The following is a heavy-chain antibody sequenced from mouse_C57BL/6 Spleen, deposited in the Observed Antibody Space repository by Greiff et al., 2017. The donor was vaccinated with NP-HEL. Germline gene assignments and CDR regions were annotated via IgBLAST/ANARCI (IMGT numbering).Heavy chain of an antibody. Sequence: VQLQQSGAELVKPGASVKISCKASGYAFSSYWMNWVKQRPGKGLEWIGQIYPGDGDTNYNGKFKGKATLTADKSSSTAYMQLSSLTSEDSAVYFCARSPPITGYFDVWGTRTTVTVSS. CDR3: ARSPPITGYFDV. CDR1: GYAFSSYW. D-gene: IGHD3-1*01. CDR2: IYPGDGDT. V-gene: IGHV1-80*01. J-gene: IGHJ1*03.